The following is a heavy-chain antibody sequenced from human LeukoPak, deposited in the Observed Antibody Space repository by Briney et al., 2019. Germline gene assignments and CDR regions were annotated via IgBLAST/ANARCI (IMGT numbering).Heavy chain of an antibody. D-gene: IGHD6-19*01. Sequence: GGSLRLSCAASGFVFSTYWMTWVRQAPGKGLERVANINEDGSAKYYVDSVKGRFTISRDNAKNSLYLQMNSLRAEDTATYYCARDPALAVPGPELDYWGQGTLVTVSS. CDR1: GFVFSTYW. J-gene: IGHJ4*02. CDR3: ARDPALAVPGPELDY. V-gene: IGHV3-7*01. CDR2: INEDGSAK.